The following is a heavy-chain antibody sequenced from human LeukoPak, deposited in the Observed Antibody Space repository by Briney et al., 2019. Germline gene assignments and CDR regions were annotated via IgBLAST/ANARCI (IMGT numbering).Heavy chain of an antibody. CDR3: ARRGAEQGNGLDV. V-gene: IGHV3-23*05. D-gene: IGHD1-26*01. CDR2: INNGGSST. J-gene: IGHJ6*02. Sequence: GGSLRLSCVCSGFSCRIYVMTWVRQAPGKGLEWVSTINNGGSSTWYADSVKGRFTMSRDNSKTTVTLQMESLRAEDTAVYYCARRGAEQGNGLDVWGQGTTVAVSS. CDR1: GFSCRIYV.